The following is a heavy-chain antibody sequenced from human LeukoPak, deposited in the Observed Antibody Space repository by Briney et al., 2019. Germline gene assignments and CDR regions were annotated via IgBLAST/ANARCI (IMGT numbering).Heavy chain of an antibody. Sequence: PGGSLRLSCAASGFTFSSYAMSCVRQAPEKGLEWVSTISSNVGSTYYIDSVRSGVTISRDNYKNTMYLQMNSLRAEDTAVYYCAKKYSTGLDPWGQGTLVTVSS. CDR2: ISSNVGST. D-gene: IGHD1-26*01. CDR3: AKKYSTGLDP. V-gene: IGHV3-23*01. CDR1: GFTFSSYA. J-gene: IGHJ5*02.